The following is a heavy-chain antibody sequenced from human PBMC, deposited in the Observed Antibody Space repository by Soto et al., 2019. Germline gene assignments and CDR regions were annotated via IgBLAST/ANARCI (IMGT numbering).Heavy chain of an antibody. V-gene: IGHV4-39*01. CDR1: GGSISSSSYY. CDR3: ARRAAGTLDV. J-gene: IGHJ6*02. D-gene: IGHD6-13*01. CDR2: IYYSGST. Sequence: AETLSLTCTVSGGSISSSSYYWGWIRQPPGKGLEWIGSIYYSGSTYYNPSLKSRVTISVDTSKDQFSLKLSSVTAADTAVYYCARRAAGTLDVWGQGTTVTVSS.